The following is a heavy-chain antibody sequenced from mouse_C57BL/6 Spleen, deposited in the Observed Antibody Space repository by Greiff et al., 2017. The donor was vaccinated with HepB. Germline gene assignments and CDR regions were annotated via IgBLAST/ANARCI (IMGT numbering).Heavy chain of an antibody. V-gene: IGHV1-76*01. D-gene: IGHD1-1*01. J-gene: IGHJ3*01. CDR2: IYPGSGNT. CDR3: AREAKVITTGAFAY. Sequence: VQLQQSGAELVRPGASVKLSCKASGYTFTDYYINWVKQRPGQGLEWIARIYPGSGNTYYNEKFKGKATLTAEKSSSTAYMQLSSMTSEDSAGYFCAREAKVITTGAFAYWGQGTLVTVSA. CDR1: GYTFTDYY.